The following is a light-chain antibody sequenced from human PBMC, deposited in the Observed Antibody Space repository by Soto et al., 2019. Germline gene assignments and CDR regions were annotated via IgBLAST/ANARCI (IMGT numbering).Light chain of an antibody. CDR2: KAS. V-gene: IGKV1-5*03. J-gene: IGKJ4*02. CDR3: QQYDNYSP. CDR1: QSISDL. Sequence: IQMTQSPSTLSASVGDRVTITCRASQSISDLLAWYQQKPGEAPKLLIYKASSLESGVPSRFSGSGSWTQFSLTISSLQPDDFATYDCQQYDNYSPFGGGTKVEIK.